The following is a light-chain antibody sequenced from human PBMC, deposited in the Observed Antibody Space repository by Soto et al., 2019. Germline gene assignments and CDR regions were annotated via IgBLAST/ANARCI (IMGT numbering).Light chain of an antibody. CDR2: GAS. CDR1: QNIASN. J-gene: IGKJ2*01. CDR3: QQYDNWPPMYT. Sequence: EILMTQSPVTLSVSPGERATLSCRASQNIASNFAWYQQKPGQAPRLLIHGASTRATNIPARFSGSGSGTEFTLTISSLQSEDFAVYYCQQYDNWPPMYTFGQGTRLEIK. V-gene: IGKV3-15*01.